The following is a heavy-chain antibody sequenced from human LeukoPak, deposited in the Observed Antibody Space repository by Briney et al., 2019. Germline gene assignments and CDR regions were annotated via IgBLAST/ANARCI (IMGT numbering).Heavy chain of an antibody. CDR1: GFTFSSYW. CDR3: ARLGLEVGGPNWFDP. V-gene: IGHV3-7*01. J-gene: IGHJ5*02. CDR2: IKQDGSEK. D-gene: IGHD1-1*01. Sequence: WGSLRLSCAASGFTFSSYWMSWVRQAPGKGLEWVANIKQDGSEKYYLDSVKGRFTISRDNAKNSLYLQMNSLRVEDTAVYYCARLGLEVGGPNWFDPWGQGTLVTVSS.